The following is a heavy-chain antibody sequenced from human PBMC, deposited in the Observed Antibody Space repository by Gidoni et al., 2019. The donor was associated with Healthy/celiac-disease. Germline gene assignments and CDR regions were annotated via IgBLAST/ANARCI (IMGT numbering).Heavy chain of an antibody. CDR3: ARGPHGDYVSYDY. J-gene: IGHJ4*02. CDR2: INPSGGST. Sequence: QVQLVQSGAEVKKPGASVTVSCKSSGYTFPSSYMHWVRQAPGQGREWMGIINPSGGSTSYAQKFQGRVTMTRDTSTSTVYMELSSLRSEDTAVYYCARGPHGDYVSYDYWGQGTLVTVSS. D-gene: IGHD4-17*01. CDR1: GYTFPSSY. V-gene: IGHV1-46*03.